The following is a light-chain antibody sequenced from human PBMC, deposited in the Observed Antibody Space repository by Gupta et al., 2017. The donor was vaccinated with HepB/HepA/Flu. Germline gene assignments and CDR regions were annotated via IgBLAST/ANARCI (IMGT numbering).Light chain of an antibody. Sequence: QSLLTQPPSVSGAPGLRVTISCTGSSSNIGAGYDVHWYQQLPGTAPKLLIYGDSNRASGVPDRCSGSKSGTSASLAITGLQAEDEADYYGQSYDSSLSGSVFGGGTKLTVL. CDR3: QSYDSSLSGSV. CDR2: GDS. V-gene: IGLV1-40*01. J-gene: IGLJ3*02. CDR1: SSNIGAGYD.